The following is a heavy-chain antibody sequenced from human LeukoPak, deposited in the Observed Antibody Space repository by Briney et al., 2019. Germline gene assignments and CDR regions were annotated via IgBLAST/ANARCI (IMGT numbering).Heavy chain of an antibody. CDR3: ARGGRIAARPGPPLGY. D-gene: IGHD6-6*01. Sequence: GASVKVSCKASGYTFTGYYMHWVRQAPGQGLEWMGWINPNSGGTNYAQKFQGRVTMTRDTSISTAYMELSRLRSDDTAVYYCARGGRIAARPGPPLGYWGQGTLVTVSS. CDR2: INPNSGGT. V-gene: IGHV1-2*02. J-gene: IGHJ4*02. CDR1: GYTFTGYY.